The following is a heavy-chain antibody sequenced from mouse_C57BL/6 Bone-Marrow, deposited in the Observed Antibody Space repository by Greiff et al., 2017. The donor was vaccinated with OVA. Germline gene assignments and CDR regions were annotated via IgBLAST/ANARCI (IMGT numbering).Heavy chain of an antibody. Sequence: QVQLQQSGAELARPGASVKLSCKASGYTFTSYGISWVKQRTGQGLEWIGEIYPRSGNTYYTEKFKGKATLTADKSSSTAYMELRSLTSEDSAVYFCAGVLRPFDYWGQGTTLTVSS. V-gene: IGHV1-81*01. CDR1: GYTFTSYG. J-gene: IGHJ2*01. CDR2: IYPRSGNT. CDR3: AGVLRPFDY. D-gene: IGHD1-2*01.